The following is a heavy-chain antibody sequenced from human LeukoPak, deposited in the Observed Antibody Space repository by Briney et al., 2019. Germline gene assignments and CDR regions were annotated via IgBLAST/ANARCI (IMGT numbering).Heavy chain of an antibody. CDR1: GFTFSTYA. CDR3: AREVYDSSGYYRY. V-gene: IGHV3-48*01. CDR2: ISSSSSTI. J-gene: IGHJ4*02. Sequence: AGGSLRLSCAAFGFTFSTYAMNWVRQAPGKGLEWVSYISSSSSTIYYADSVKGRFTISRDNAKNSLYLQMNSLRAEDTAVYYCAREVYDSSGYYRYWGQGTLVTVSS. D-gene: IGHD3-22*01.